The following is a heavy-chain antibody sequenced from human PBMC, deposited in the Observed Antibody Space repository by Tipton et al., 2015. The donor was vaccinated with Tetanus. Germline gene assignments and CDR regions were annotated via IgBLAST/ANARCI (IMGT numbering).Heavy chain of an antibody. J-gene: IGHJ4*02. D-gene: IGHD1-26*01. V-gene: IGHV4-31*03. CDR3: ARDQARGARGWNYFDY. CDR2: IYNSGSS. Sequence: GLVKPSQTLSLTCTVSGGSISSGGHYWSWIRQHPGKGLEWIGDIYNSGSSYYNPSLKSRVTISVDTSKNQFSLKLNSVTAADTAVYYCARDQARGARGWNYFDYWGQGSLVTVSS. CDR1: GGSISSGGHY.